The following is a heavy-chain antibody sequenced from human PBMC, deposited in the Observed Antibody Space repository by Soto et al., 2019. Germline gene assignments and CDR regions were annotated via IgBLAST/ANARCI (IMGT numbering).Heavy chain of an antibody. CDR1: GGSFSGYY. CDR3: ARGLRGIAARTFDY. Sequence: SETLSLTCAVYGGSFSGYYWSWIRQPPGKGLEWIGEINHSGSTNYNPSLKSRVTISVDTSKNQFSLKLSSVTAADTAVYYCARGLRGIAARTFDYWGQGTXVTVSS. D-gene: IGHD6-6*01. CDR2: INHSGST. V-gene: IGHV4-34*01. J-gene: IGHJ4*02.